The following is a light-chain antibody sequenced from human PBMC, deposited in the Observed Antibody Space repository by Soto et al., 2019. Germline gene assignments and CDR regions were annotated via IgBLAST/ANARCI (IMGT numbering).Light chain of an antibody. CDR2: DVS. Sequence: QSVLTQPASVSGSPGQSITISCTGTSRDFGSYNLVSWYQQHPGKVPKVIIYDVSQRPSGVSNRFSGSKSGNTAYLTISGLQAEDEADYYCCSYVGRSPHVVFGGGTKVTVL. V-gene: IGLV2-23*02. CDR3: CSYVGRSPHVV. J-gene: IGLJ2*01. CDR1: SRDFGSYNL.